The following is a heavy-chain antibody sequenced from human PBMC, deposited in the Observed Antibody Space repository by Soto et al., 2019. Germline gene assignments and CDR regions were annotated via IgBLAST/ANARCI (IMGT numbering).Heavy chain of an antibody. D-gene: IGHD3-22*01. Sequence: QVQLQESGPGLVKPSQTLSLTCTVSGGSISSGDYYWSWIRQPPGKGLEWIGYIYYSGSTYYNPSLKMRVTISVDTSKNQFSLKLSSVTAADTAVYYCARATYYYDSSGYNPFPHYGMDVWGQGTTVTVSS. V-gene: IGHV4-30-4*01. CDR2: IYYSGST. CDR3: ARATYYYDSSGYNPFPHYGMDV. J-gene: IGHJ6*02. CDR1: GGSISSGDYY.